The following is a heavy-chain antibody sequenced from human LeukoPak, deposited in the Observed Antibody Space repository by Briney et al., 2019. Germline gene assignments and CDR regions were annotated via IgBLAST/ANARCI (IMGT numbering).Heavy chain of an antibody. CDR3: ARGALTAVTHDAFDI. CDR1: GFTVSSYG. J-gene: IGHJ3*02. V-gene: IGHV3-33*01. Sequence: GGSLRLSCAASGFTVSSYGMHWVRQAPGKGLEWVAVIWYDGGNKYYADSGRGRFTISRDNSKNTLYLQMNSLRADYTAVYYCARGALTAVTHDAFDIWGQGTMVTVSS. D-gene: IGHD4-17*01. CDR2: IWYDGGNK.